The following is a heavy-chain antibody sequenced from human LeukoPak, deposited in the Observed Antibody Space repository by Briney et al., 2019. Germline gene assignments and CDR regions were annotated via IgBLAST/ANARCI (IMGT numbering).Heavy chain of an antibody. CDR3: ARETSSSGFDY. Sequence: SETLSLTCTVSGGSISSYYWSWIRQPPGKGLEWIGYIYYSGSTNYNPSLKSRVTISVDTSKNQFSLKLSSVTAADTAVYYCARETSSSGFDYWGQGTLVTVSS. D-gene: IGHD6-19*01. J-gene: IGHJ4*02. V-gene: IGHV4-59*01. CDR1: GGSISSYY. CDR2: IYYSGST.